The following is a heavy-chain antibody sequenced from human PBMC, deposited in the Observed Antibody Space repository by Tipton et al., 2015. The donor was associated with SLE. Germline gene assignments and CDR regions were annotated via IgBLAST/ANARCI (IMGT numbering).Heavy chain of an antibody. CDR3: ASRAESAAFHI. CDR1: GFTFSTYI. D-gene: IGHD2/OR15-2a*01. V-gene: IGHV3-21*03. Sequence: SLRLSCAASGFTFSTYIMNWVRQAPGKGLEWVSPISSCSSYIYYADSVKGRFTISRDNAKNSLYLQMNSLRAEDTAVYYCASRAESAAFHIWGQGTMVTVSS. J-gene: IGHJ3*02. CDR2: ISSCSSYI.